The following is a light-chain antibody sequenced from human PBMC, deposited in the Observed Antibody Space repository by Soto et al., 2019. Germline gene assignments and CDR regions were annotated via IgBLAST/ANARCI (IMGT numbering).Light chain of an antibody. Sequence: EIVLTQSPGTLSLSPGERATLSCRASQSVSSSYLAWYQQKPGQAPRLLIYDASSRATGIPDRISGSGSGTDFTLTISRLEPEDFAVYYCQQYGSSPPFPFGPGTKVDIK. V-gene: IGKV3-20*01. CDR2: DAS. CDR1: QSVSSSY. J-gene: IGKJ3*01. CDR3: QQYGSSPPFP.